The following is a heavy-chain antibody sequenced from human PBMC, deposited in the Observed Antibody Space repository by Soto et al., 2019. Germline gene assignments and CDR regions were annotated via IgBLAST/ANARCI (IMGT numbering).Heavy chain of an antibody. CDR1: GDTFSSCT. CDR2: IIPRSATS. Sequence: GASVKVSCKASGDTFSSCTISWMRQAPGQGLEWMGGIIPRSATSKYAQKFQGRVTMTSDTSTSTVYMELSSLRSEDTAVYYCARAPGTWRSFDIWGQGTMVTVSS. CDR3: ARAPGTWRSFDI. D-gene: IGHD1-1*01. J-gene: IGHJ3*02. V-gene: IGHV1-69*05.